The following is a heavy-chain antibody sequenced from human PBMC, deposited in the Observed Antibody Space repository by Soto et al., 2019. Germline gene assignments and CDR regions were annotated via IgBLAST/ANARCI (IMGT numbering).Heavy chain of an antibody. Sequence: SETLSLTCTVSGGSISSSSYYWGWIRQPPGKGLEWIGSIYYSGSTYYNPSLRSRVTISVDTSKNQFSLKLSSVTAADTAVYYCARPPIAVGNWYFDLWGRGTLVTVSS. V-gene: IGHV4-39*01. CDR2: IYYSGST. CDR3: ARPPIAVGNWYFDL. J-gene: IGHJ2*01. CDR1: GGSISSSSYY. D-gene: IGHD6-19*01.